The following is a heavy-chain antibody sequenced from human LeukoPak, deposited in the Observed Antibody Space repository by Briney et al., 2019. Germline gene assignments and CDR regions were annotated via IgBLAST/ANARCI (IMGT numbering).Heavy chain of an antibody. J-gene: IGHJ4*02. V-gene: IGHV3-15*01. CDR3: TTVYDYVWGSYRQYYFDY. Sequence: GRSLRLSCAASGFTFSNVWMSWVRQAPGKGLEWVGRIKSKTDGGTTDYAAPVKGRFTISRDDSKNTLYLQMNSLKTEDTAVYYCTTVYDYVWGSYRQYYFDYWGQGTLVTVSS. D-gene: IGHD3-16*02. CDR2: IKSKTDGGTT. CDR1: GFTFSNVW.